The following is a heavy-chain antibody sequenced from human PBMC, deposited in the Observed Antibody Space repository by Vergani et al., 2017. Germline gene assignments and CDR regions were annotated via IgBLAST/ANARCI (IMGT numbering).Heavy chain of an antibody. D-gene: IGHD1-26*01. V-gene: IGHV1-2*02. CDR1: GYIFTGYY. CDR3: ARDGHIVGAGWFDP. CDR2: INPNSGGT. Sequence: QVQLVQSGAEVKKPGASVKASCKASGYIFTGYYMHWVRQPPGQGLEWMGWINPNSGGTNYAQKFQGRVTMTRDTSISTAYMELSRLRSDDTAVYYCARDGHIVGAGWFDPWGQGTLVTVSS. J-gene: IGHJ5*02.